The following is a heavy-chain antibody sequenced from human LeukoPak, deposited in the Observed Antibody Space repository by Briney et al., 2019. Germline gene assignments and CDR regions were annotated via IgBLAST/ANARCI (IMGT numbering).Heavy chain of an antibody. J-gene: IGHJ4*02. V-gene: IGHV1-2*02. CDR3: ARDRGLEYSSSEFDY. CDR2: INPNSGGT. CDR1: GYTFTSYY. Sequence: GASVKVSCKASGYTFTSYYMHWVRQAPGQGLEWMGWINPNSGGTNYAQKFQGRVTTTRDTSISTAYMELSRLRSDDTAVYYCARDRGLEYSSSEFDYWGQGTLVTVSS. D-gene: IGHD6-6*01.